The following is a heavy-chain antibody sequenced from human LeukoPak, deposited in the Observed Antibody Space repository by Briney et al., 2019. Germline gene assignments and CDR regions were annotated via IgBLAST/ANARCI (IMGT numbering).Heavy chain of an antibody. CDR2: IYYSGST. D-gene: IGHD3-10*01. CDR1: GGSISSSSYY. Sequence: SETLSLTCTVSGGSISSSSYYWGWIRQPPGKGLEWIGSIYYSGSTYYNPSLKSRVTISVDTSKNQFSLKLSSVTAADTAVYYCARDEGFNLYYYYGMDVWGQGTTVTVYS. CDR3: ARDEGFNLYYYYGMDV. V-gene: IGHV4-39*07. J-gene: IGHJ6*02.